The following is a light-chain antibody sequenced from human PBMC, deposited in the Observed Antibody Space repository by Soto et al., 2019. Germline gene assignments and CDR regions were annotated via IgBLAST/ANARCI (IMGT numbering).Light chain of an antibody. CDR1: QSISSN. CDR2: GAS. J-gene: IGKJ4*02. Sequence: EIVMTQSPATLSVSPGERATLSCRASQSISSNLAWYQQKHGQATRLSSYGASTRATGSPARFSGSGPGTEFTLTIISLQSEDSADYYCQQYQNWPPLTLGGGTKVEIK. CDR3: QQYQNWPPLT. V-gene: IGKV3-15*01.